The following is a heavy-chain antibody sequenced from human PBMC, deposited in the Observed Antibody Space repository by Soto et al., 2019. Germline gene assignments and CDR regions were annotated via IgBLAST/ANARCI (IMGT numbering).Heavy chain of an antibody. Sequence: SVKVSCKASGGTFSSYAISWVRQAPGQGLEWMGGVIPIFGTANYAQKFQGRVTITADESTSTAYMELSSLRSEDTAVYYCASYEYSGSTLDYWGQGTLVTVSS. V-gene: IGHV1-69*13. CDR3: ASYEYSGSTLDY. CDR1: GGTFSSYA. J-gene: IGHJ4*02. CDR2: VIPIFGTA. D-gene: IGHD6-6*01.